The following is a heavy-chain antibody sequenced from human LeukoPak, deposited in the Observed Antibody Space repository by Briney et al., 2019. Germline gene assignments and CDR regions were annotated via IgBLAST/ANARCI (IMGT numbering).Heavy chain of an antibody. D-gene: IGHD6-13*01. J-gene: IGHJ3*01. CDR1: GGTFSSYT. Sequence: ASVKVSCKASGGTFSSYTISWVRQAPGQGLEWMGGIIPIFGTAHYAQKFQGRVTITADESTSTAYMELSSLRSDDTAVYYCARGGIVAAGIINNHDAFDVWGLGTMVTVSS. CDR2: IIPIFGTA. V-gene: IGHV1-69*13. CDR3: ARGGIVAAGIINNHDAFDV.